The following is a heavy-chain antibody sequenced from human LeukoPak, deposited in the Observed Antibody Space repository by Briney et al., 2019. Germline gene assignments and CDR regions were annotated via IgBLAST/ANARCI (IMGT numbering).Heavy chain of an antibody. CDR3: ARAYSSGSPRDY. V-gene: IGHV1-46*01. Sequence: ASVKVSCKASGYTFTSYYMHWVRQAPGQGLEWMGIINPSGGSTSYAQKFQGRVTMTTDTSTSTAYMELRSLRSDDTAVYYCARAYSSGSPRDYWGQGTLVTVSS. D-gene: IGHD3-10*01. CDR2: INPSGGST. J-gene: IGHJ4*02. CDR1: GYTFTSYY.